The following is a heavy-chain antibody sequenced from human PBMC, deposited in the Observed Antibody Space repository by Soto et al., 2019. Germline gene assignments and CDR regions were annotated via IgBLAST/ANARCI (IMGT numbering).Heavy chain of an antibody. V-gene: IGHV5-51*01. CDR1: GYSFTSYW. CDR3: ARPPRSSGRPHHAFDI. Sequence: GEALKISCNGSGYSFTSYWICWGRQRPGKGLKWMGIIYPVDSDTRYSPSFQGKVTISAAKSTCTAYLQWSSLKASDTDMYFCARPPRSSGRPHHAFDIWGQGTMVTVSS. J-gene: IGHJ3*02. D-gene: IGHD3-22*01. CDR2: IYPVDSDT.